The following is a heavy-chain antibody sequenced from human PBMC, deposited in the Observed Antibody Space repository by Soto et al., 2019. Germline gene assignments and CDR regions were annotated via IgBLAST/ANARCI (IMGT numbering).Heavy chain of an antibody. CDR1: GFTFSNYA. Sequence: VQLLESGGGLVQPGGSLRLSCVASGFTFSNYAMCWVRQAPGKGLEWVSTISGSGGTTYYADSVKGRVTISRDNSKNTLYLQMNSLTTGDTAIYYCAKDSIGLGDYVLYSWGQGTLVTVSS. CDR2: ISGSGGTT. J-gene: IGHJ4*02. V-gene: IGHV3-23*01. CDR3: AKDSIGLGDYVLYS. D-gene: IGHD4-17*01.